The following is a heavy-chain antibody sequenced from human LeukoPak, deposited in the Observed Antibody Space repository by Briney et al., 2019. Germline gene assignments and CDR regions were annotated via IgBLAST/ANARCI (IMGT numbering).Heavy chain of an antibody. V-gene: IGHV3-21*01. Sequence: GGSLRLSCAASGFTFSSYAMNWVRQAPGKGLEWVSSISSSSYIYYADSVKGRFTISRDNAKNSLYLQMNSLRAEDTAVYYCARDRPDSSSLDYWGQGTLVTVSS. J-gene: IGHJ4*02. CDR3: ARDRPDSSSLDY. CDR2: ISSSSYI. D-gene: IGHD6-6*01. CDR1: GFTFSSYA.